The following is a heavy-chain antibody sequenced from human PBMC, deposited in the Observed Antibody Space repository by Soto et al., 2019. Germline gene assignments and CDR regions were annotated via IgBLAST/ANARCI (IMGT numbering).Heavy chain of an antibody. CDR1: GLTFDDYA. CDR2: ISWSSGSI. D-gene: IGHD4-17*01. V-gene: IGHV3-9*01. J-gene: IGHJ4*02. CDR3: ARENYGDLHFDY. Sequence: EVQLVESGGDLVQAGRSVRLSCAASGLTFDDYAMQWVRQAPGKGLEWVSGISWSSGSIGYADSVKGRFTISRDNAKKSLYLQMYSLRAEDTALYFCARENYGDLHFDYWGQGTLVTVSS.